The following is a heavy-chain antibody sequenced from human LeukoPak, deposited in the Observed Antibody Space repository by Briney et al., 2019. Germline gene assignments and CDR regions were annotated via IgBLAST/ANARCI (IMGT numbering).Heavy chain of an antibody. CDR3: ARDLPYHYDSSCYSWVWFDY. Sequence: GGSLRLSCVASGFTFSDYSMNWVRQAPGKGLEWVSSISSGGTYIFYADSVKGRFTISRDNAKKSMYLQMNSLRAEDTAVYYCARDLPYHYDSSCYSWVWFDYWGRGILVTVSS. V-gene: IGHV3-21*01. J-gene: IGHJ4*02. CDR1: GFTFSDYS. D-gene: IGHD3-22*01. CDR2: ISSGGTYI.